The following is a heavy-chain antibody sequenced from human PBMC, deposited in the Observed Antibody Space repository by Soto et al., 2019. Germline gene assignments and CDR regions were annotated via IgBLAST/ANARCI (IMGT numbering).Heavy chain of an antibody. D-gene: IGHD6-25*01. CDR3: ARTSSRRALDI. CDR1: GFTFSDYY. V-gene: IGHV3-11*06. Sequence: QVQLVESGGGLVKPGGSLRLSCSASGFTFSDYYMSWIRQSPGKGLEWVSYISSSSNYTNFADSVKGRFTISRDNAKNSLYLQMNSLRAEDTAVYYCARTSSRRALDIWGQGTMVTVSS. CDR2: ISSSSNYT. J-gene: IGHJ3*02.